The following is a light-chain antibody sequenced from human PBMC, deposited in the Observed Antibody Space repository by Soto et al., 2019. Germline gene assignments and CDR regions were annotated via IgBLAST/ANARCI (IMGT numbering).Light chain of an antibody. Sequence: QSALTQPASVSGSPGQSITISCTGTSSDVGGSNYVSWYLQHPGKAPKLMIYEVSNRPSGVSNRFSGSKSGNTASLTISGLQAEDEADYYCSSYTSSSTYVFGTGTKVTVL. CDR3: SSYTSSSTYV. J-gene: IGLJ1*01. CDR1: SSDVGGSNY. V-gene: IGLV2-14*01. CDR2: EVS.